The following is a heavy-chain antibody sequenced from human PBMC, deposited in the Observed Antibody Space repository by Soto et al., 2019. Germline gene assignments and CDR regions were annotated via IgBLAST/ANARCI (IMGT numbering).Heavy chain of an antibody. J-gene: IGHJ5*02. CDR1: GGSFSGYY. CDR2: VYHTGST. Sequence: SETLSLTCAVYGGSFSGYYWSWIRQPPGKGLEWIGEVYHTGSTRYNPSLKGRVTISVDKPNNQFSLKLTSMTGADTAVYYCATRPPQIVVTLLPFPSWGQGTPVTVSS. CDR3: ATRPPQIVVTLLPFPS. D-gene: IGHD2-15*01. V-gene: IGHV4-34*01.